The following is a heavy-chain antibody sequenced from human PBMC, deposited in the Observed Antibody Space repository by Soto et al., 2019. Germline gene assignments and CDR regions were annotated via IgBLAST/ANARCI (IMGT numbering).Heavy chain of an antibody. CDR1: GFTFSSYW. CDR2: IKQDGSEK. Sequence: PGGSLRLSCAASGFTFSSYWMSWVRQAPGKGLEWVANIKQDGSEKYYVDSVKGRFTISRDNAKNSLYLQMNSLRAEDTAVYYCAREAQLVRGYYYYYMDVWGKGTTVTVSS. V-gene: IGHV3-7*01. CDR3: AREAQLVRGYYYYYMDV. J-gene: IGHJ6*03. D-gene: IGHD6-6*01.